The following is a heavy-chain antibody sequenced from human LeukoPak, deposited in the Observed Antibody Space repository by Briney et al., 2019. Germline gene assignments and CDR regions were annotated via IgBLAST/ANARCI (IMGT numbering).Heavy chain of an antibody. J-gene: IGHJ4*02. V-gene: IGHV4-61*03. Sequence: PSETLSLTCNVSGASVSSGSYYWSWIRQPPGKELEWIGYIYYSGSTSYNPSLKSRVTISVDTSKNHFSLKLTSVTAADTAVYYCARDNWGSLDYWGQGILVTVSS. D-gene: IGHD7-27*01. CDR1: GASVSSGSYY. CDR2: IYYSGST. CDR3: ARDNWGSLDY.